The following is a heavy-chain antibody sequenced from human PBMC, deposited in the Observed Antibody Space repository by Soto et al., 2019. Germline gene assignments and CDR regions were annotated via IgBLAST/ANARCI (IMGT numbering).Heavy chain of an antibody. Sequence: ASVKVSCKASGYTFTGYYMHWVRQAPGQGLEWMGWINPNSGGTNYAQKFQGWVTMTRDTSISTAYMELSRLRVDDTAVYYCAKALPFIAVAGMGDCWGQGTLVTVSS. D-gene: IGHD6-19*01. V-gene: IGHV1-2*04. CDR1: GYTFTGYY. J-gene: IGHJ4*02. CDR2: INPNSGGT. CDR3: AKALPFIAVAGMGDC.